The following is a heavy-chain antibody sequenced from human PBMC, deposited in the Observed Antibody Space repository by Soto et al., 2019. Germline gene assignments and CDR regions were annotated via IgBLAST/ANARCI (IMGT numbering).Heavy chain of an antibody. CDR1: GFTFSDYY. J-gene: IGHJ4*02. V-gene: IGHV3-11*06. D-gene: IGHD2-2*01. Sequence: LRLSCAASGFTFSDYYMSWIRQAPGKGLEWVSYISSSSSYTNYADSVKGRFTISRDRGKNFLYLQMNGLKGDDSGIYYCTRASSYAFDYWGQGALVTVSS. CDR2: ISSSSSYT. CDR3: TRASSYAFDY.